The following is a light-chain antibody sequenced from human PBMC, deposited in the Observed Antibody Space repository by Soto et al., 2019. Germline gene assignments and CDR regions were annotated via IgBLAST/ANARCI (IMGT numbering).Light chain of an antibody. V-gene: IGKV3-15*01. CDR2: GAT. CDR1: QSVRSN. CDR3: QEYSYWPALT. J-gene: IGKJ4*01. Sequence: EIVMTQSPATLSVSPGEGATLSCRASQSVRSNIAWYQHRPGQPPRLLIYGATTRATGVPDRFSGSGSGTDFTLTIKRLRSEDFAVYYCQEYSYWPALTFGGGTKVDIK.